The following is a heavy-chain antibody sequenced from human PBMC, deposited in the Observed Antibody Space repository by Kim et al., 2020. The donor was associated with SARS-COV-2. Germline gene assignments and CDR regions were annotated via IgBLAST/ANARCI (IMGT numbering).Heavy chain of an antibody. CDR2: TYYRSKWSN. V-gene: IGHV6-1*01. J-gene: IGHJ4*02. CDR3: ARGKSVVRGVTPNFHS. Sequence: SQTLSLSCAISGDSVSSNSATWNWIRQSPSRGLEWLGRTYYRSKWSNDYAAFVKSRITINPDTSKNQFSLQLNSVTPEDTALYYCARGKSVVRGVTPNFHSWGQGPLVTVSS. CDR1: GDSVSSNSAT. D-gene: IGHD3-10*01.